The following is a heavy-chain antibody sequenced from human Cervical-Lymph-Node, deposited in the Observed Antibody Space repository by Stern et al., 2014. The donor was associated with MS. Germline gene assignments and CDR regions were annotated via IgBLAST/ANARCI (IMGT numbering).Heavy chain of an antibody. J-gene: IGHJ5*02. CDR3: ARASLGDYDWFDP. CDR2: IHHSGTT. D-gene: IGHD4-17*01. CDR1: GDSITSDTW. Sequence: QVQLQESGPGLVKASGTLSLTCAVSGDSITSDTWWSWVRQPPRKGLEWIGEIHHSGTTNYNPSLESRLTISLDKSKNQFSLNLTSVTAADTAVYYCARASLGDYDWFDPWGQGTLVTVSS. V-gene: IGHV4-4*02.